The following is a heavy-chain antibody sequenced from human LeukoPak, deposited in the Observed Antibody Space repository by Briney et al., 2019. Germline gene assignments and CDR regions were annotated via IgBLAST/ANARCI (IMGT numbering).Heavy chain of an antibody. V-gene: IGHV4-59*01. Sequence: SETLSLTCTVSGDSISNYYWSWIRQPPGKGLEWIGYIYYSGSINYNPSLKSRVTISVDTSKNQFSLKLSSVTAADTAVYYCAREVVAAPGTVDYWGQGTLVTVSS. CDR3: AREVVAAPGTVDY. J-gene: IGHJ4*01. D-gene: IGHD6-13*01. CDR1: GDSISNYY. CDR2: IYYSGSI.